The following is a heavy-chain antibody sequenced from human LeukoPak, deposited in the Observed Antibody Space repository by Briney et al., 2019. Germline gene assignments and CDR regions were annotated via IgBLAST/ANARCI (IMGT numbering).Heavy chain of an antibody. Sequence: PGGSLRLSCAASGFTFSSYEMNWVRQAPGKGLEWVSYISSSGSTIYYADSVKGRFTISRDNSKNTLYLQMNSLRAEDTAVYYCARDLAAAGTDWFDPWGQGTLVTVSS. CDR1: GFTFSSYE. D-gene: IGHD6-13*01. J-gene: IGHJ5*02. CDR3: ARDLAAAGTDWFDP. CDR2: ISSSGSTI. V-gene: IGHV3-48*03.